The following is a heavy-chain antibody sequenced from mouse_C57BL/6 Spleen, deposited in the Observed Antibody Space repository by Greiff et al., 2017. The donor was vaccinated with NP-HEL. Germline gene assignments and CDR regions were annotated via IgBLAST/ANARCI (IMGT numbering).Heavy chain of an antibody. J-gene: IGHJ4*01. Sequence: VQLQQPGAELVKPGASVKMSCKASGYTFTSYWITWVKQRPGQGLEWLGDIYPGSGSPNYNEKFKSKATLTVDTSSSTAYMQLSSLTSEDSAVDYCARSATFYYAMDYWGQGTSVTVSS. D-gene: IGHD6-1*01. V-gene: IGHV1-55*01. CDR1: GYTFTSYW. CDR2: IYPGSGSP. CDR3: ARSATFYYAMDY.